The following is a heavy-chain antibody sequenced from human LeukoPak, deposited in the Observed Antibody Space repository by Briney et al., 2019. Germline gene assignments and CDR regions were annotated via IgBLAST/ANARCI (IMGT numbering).Heavy chain of an antibody. CDR2: IIPIFGTA. D-gene: IGHD3-10*01. CDR3: AREGSGMVRGVFDP. J-gene: IGHJ5*02. CDR1: VGTFSSYA. Sequence: GSSVTVSCKASVGTFSSYAISWGRQAPGHGLEWMGGIIPIFGTANYAQKLQGRVTITANKSTSTAYMELSSLRSEDTAVYYCAREGSGMVRGVFDPWGQGTLVTVSS. V-gene: IGHV1-69*06.